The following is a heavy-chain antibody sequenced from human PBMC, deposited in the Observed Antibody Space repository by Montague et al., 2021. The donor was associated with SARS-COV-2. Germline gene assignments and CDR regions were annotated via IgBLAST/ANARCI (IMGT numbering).Heavy chain of an antibody. J-gene: IGHJ4*02. Sequence: PALVKPTQTLTLTCSFSGFSLTTPGVSVGWIRQPPGRALEWLALIDWTHDQHYSRSRGTRLTISPGISKSQVVLTLTNVDTVDTATYYCARNRLSVFDFWGQGTLVTVSS. CDR1: GFSLTTPGVS. CDR2: IDWTHDQ. V-gene: IGHV2-70*01. CDR3: ARNRLSVFDF. D-gene: IGHD2/OR15-2a*01.